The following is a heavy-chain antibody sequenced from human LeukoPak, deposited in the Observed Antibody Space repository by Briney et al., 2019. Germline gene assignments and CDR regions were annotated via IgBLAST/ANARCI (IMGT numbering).Heavy chain of an antibody. V-gene: IGHV4-39*07. CDR1: GGSISSSSYY. D-gene: IGHD6-13*01. Sequence: SETLSLTCTVSGGSISSSSYYWAWIRQPPGKGLEWIGSIHYSGSTYYNPSLQSRVTISIDTSKNQFSLKLRFVTAADTAVYYCARDRGIASTGDTLDYWGPGTLVTVSS. CDR3: ARDRGIASTGDTLDY. J-gene: IGHJ4*02. CDR2: IHYSGST.